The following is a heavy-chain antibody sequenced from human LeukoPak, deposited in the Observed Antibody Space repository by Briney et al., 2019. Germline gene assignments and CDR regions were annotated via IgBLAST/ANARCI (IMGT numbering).Heavy chain of an antibody. Sequence: GGSLRLSCAASGSTVSSNYMSWVRQAPGKGQECVLVIYSGGSTYYADSVKGRFTISRDNSKNTLYLQMNSLRAEDTAVYYCARGGIAVAGHFDYWGQGTLVTVSS. CDR3: ARGGIAVAGHFDY. CDR1: GSTVSSNY. CDR2: IYSGGST. V-gene: IGHV3-66*01. D-gene: IGHD6-19*01. J-gene: IGHJ4*02.